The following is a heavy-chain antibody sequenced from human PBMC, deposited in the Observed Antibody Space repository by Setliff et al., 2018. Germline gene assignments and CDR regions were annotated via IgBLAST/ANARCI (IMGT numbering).Heavy chain of an antibody. J-gene: IGHJ4*02. Sequence: SETLSLTCAVSGASIRNNYYWGWIRQSPGTGLEWIGSIFYNGMAYYNPSLKSRVTISVDTSKNQFSLMLTSVTAADTAIYYCAGRPQNTPMGPCDYWGQGTLVTVSS. D-gene: IGHD5-18*01. V-gene: IGHV4-39*07. CDR1: GASIRNNYY. CDR2: IFYNGMA. CDR3: AGRPQNTPMGPCDY.